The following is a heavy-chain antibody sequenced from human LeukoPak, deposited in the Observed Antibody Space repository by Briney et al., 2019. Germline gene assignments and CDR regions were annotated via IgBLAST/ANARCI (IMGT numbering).Heavy chain of an antibody. V-gene: IGHV5-51*01. CDR1: GXSFTSYW. Sequence: GESLKISFKGSGXSFTSYWIDWVRQMPGKGVEWMGIIYPGDSDIRYSPSFQGQVTISADKSISTAYLQWSSLKASGTAMYYCARQFGGNSEFDYWGQGTLVTVSS. CDR2: IYPGDSDI. J-gene: IGHJ4*02. D-gene: IGHD4-23*01. CDR3: ARQFGGNSEFDY.